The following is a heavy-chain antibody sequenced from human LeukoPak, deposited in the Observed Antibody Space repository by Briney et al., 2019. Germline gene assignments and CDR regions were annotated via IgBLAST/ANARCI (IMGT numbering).Heavy chain of an antibody. J-gene: IGHJ4*02. CDR2: ISSNGGST. Sequence: PGGSLRLSCSASGFTFSSYAMHWVRQAPGKGLEYVSAISSNGGSTYYADSVKGRFTISRDNSKNTLYPQMSSLRAEDTAVYYCVKDDAYYGSGSYYNRFDYWGQGTLVTVSS. D-gene: IGHD3-10*01. CDR3: VKDDAYYGSGSYYNRFDY. V-gene: IGHV3-64D*09. CDR1: GFTFSSYA.